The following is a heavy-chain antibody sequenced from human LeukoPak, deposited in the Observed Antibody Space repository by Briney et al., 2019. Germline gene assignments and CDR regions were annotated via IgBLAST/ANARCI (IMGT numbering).Heavy chain of an antibody. D-gene: IGHD2-21*02. CDR1: GFTFNAYA. V-gene: IGHV3-30*02. Sequence: PGGSLRLSCAASGFTFNAYAIHWVRQAPGKGLEWVAFIRKDGNDEKYADSVKGRFTISRDNSKNMVYLQMNNLQTEDTSIYYCAKDRGDYPPYFDHWGQGTLVTVSP. CDR2: IRKDGNDE. CDR3: AKDRGDYPPYFDH. J-gene: IGHJ4*02.